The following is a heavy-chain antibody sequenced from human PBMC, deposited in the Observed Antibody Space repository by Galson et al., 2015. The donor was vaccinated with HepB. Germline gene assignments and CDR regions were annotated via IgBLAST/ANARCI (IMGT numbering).Heavy chain of an antibody. V-gene: IGHV3-15*07. D-gene: IGHD3-9*01. CDR3: TTEGVYYDILTGHSPGWYFDL. J-gene: IGHJ2*01. Sequence: SLRLSCAASGFTFSNAWMNWVRQAPGKGLEWVGRIKSKTDGGTTDYAASVKGRFTISRDDSKNTLYLQMNSLKTEDTAVYYCTTEGVYYDILTGHSPGWYFDLWGRGTLVTVSS. CDR2: IKSKTDGGTT. CDR1: GFTFSNAW.